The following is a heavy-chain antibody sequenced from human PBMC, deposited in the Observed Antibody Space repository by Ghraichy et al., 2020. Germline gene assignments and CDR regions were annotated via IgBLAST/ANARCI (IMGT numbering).Heavy chain of an antibody. J-gene: IGHJ6*02. Sequence: GGSLRLSCAASGFPFSRYAMVWVRQAPGKGLESISSISGSGADTYYTDSVKGRFTIFRDNSKNTLYLQMNSLRAEDTAVYYCAKLLVEDLLHYWYGMDVWGQGTTVTVSS. D-gene: IGHD2-2*01. CDR3: AKLLVEDLLHYWYGMDV. CDR1: GFPFSRYA. CDR2: ISGSGADT. V-gene: IGHV3-23*01.